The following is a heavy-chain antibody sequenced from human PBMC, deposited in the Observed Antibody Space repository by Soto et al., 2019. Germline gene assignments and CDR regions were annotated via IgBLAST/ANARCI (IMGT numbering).Heavy chain of an antibody. J-gene: IGHJ6*01. V-gene: IGHV4-30-4*01. CDR2: IYYSGST. CDR1: GGSISSGDYY. D-gene: IGHD3-3*01. Sequence: SETLSLTCTVSGGSISSGDYYWSWIRQPPGKGLEWIGYIYYSGSTYYNPSLKSRVTISVDTSKNQFSLKLSSVTAADTAVYYCARASYDFWSGNITEIYYYYCYGMDVWGQGTTVTVSS. CDR3: ARASYDFWSGNITEIYYYYCYGMDV.